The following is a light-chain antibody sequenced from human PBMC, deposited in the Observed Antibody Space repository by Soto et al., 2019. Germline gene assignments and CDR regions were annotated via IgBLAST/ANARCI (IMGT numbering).Light chain of an antibody. CDR1: QSLLHSNGYNY. CDR3: QLYGISPH. Sequence: DIVLTQSPLSLPVTPGEAASISCRSSQSLLHSNGYNYLDWYLQKPGQSPQLLIYFGSNRATGIPDRFSGSASGADFTLTINRLEPEDFAVYYCQLYGISPHFGQGTRLEIK. CDR2: FGS. J-gene: IGKJ5*01. V-gene: IGKV2-28*01.